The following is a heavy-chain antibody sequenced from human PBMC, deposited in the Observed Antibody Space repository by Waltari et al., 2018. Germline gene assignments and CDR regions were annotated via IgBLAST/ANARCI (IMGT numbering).Heavy chain of an antibody. J-gene: IGHJ3*02. CDR1: GGSIGGSS. Sequence: QVQLQESGPGLVKPSETLSLTCTVSGGSIGGSSGGWIGHPPGRGLEWIGYIYYSGSTNYNPSLKSRVTISVDTSKNQFSLKLSSVTAADTAVYYCARDNYKVVAATSRPGAFDIWGQGTMVTVSS. CDR3: ARDNYKVVAATSRPGAFDI. V-gene: IGHV4-59*01. D-gene: IGHD2-15*01. CDR2: IYYSGST.